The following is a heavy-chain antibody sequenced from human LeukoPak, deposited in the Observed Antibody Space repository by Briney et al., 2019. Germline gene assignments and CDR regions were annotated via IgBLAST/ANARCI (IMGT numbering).Heavy chain of an antibody. J-gene: IGHJ4*02. Sequence: GGSLRLSCAASGFSFSIYSMNWVRQAPGKGLEWVSAISGSGGSTYYADSVKGRFTISRDNAKNSLYLQMNSLRAEDTAVYYCAKLTMIVAPFDYWGQGTLVTVSS. CDR2: ISGSGGST. D-gene: IGHD3-22*01. CDR1: GFSFSIYS. V-gene: IGHV3-23*01. CDR3: AKLTMIVAPFDY.